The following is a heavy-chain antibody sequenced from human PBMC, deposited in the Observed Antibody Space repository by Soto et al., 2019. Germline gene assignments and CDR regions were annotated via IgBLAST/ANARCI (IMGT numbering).Heavy chain of an antibody. CDR1: GYTFTSYG. Sequence: ASVKVSCKASGYTFTSYGISWVRQAPGQGLERMGWISAYNGNTNYAQKLQGRVTMTTDTSTSTAYMELRSLRSDVTAVFYCARGLCCFVFLSGYYPNYYYYYGMXVWGQGTTVTVSS. D-gene: IGHD3-3*01. V-gene: IGHV1-18*01. CDR3: ARGLCCFVFLSGYYPNYYYYYGMXV. J-gene: IGHJ6*02. CDR2: ISAYNGNT.